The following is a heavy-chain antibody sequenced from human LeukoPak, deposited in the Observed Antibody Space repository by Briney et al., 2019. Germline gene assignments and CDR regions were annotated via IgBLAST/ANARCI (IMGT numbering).Heavy chain of an antibody. CDR3: AAVRVYRSSGWYRPIDAFDI. D-gene: IGHD6-19*01. CDR2: INPSGGTT. CDR1: GYSFTSYY. J-gene: IGHJ3*02. Sequence: ASVKVSCKASGYSFTSYYMHWVRQAPGQGLEWMGIINPSGGTTRYAQKFQGRLTMTRDTSTSPVYMELSSLRSKDTAVYYCAAVRVYRSSGWYRPIDAFDIWGQGTMVTVSS. V-gene: IGHV1-46*01.